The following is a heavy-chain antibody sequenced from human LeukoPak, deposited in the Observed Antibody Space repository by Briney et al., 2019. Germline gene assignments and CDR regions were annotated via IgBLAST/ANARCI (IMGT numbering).Heavy chain of an antibody. D-gene: IGHD5-18*01. CDR2: INPDSGGT. CDR1: GYTFTGYY. CDR3: ARDRRVGGYSYGYGS. J-gene: IGHJ4*02. Sequence: ASVKVSCKASGYTFTGYYMHWVRQAPGQGLEWMGWINPDSGGTNYAQKFQGRVNMTRDTSISTAYMELSRLRSDDTAVYYCARDRRVGGYSYGYGSWGQGTLVTVSS. V-gene: IGHV1-2*02.